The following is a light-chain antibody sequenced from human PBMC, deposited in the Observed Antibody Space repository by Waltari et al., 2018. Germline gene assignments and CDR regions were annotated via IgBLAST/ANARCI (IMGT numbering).Light chain of an antibody. CDR3: MQGTHWPPYT. J-gene: IGKJ2*01. CDR2: KVF. Sequence: DVVMTQSPLSLPITPGQPASISCRSSQSLVHSDGNTYLSWYQQKPGQPPRLLIYKVFNRDSGVPDRFSGSGAGTDFTLKISRVEAEDVGVYYCMQGTHWPPYTFGQGTKLEIK. CDR1: QSLVHSDGNTY. V-gene: IGKV2-30*02.